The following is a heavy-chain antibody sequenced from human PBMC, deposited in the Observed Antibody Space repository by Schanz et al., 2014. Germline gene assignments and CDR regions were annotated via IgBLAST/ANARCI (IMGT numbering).Heavy chain of an antibody. J-gene: IGHJ4*02. D-gene: IGHD3-22*01. V-gene: IGHV3-21*05. Sequence: VQLVESGGGLVKPGGSLRLSCAASGFTFSSYSMSWIRQAPGKGLEWVSYISGTTTYTNYADSVKGRFTISRDNAKNSLYLQMNSLRAEDTAVYYCAKDPSHGDYDYYFDYWGQGTLVTVSS. CDR3: AKDPSHGDYDYYFDY. CDR2: ISGTTTYT. CDR1: GFTFSSYS.